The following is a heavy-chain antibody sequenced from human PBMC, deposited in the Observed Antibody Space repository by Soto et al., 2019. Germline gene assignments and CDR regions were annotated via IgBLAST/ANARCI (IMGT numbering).Heavy chain of an antibody. Sequence: QMQLMQSGSEVKKLGSSVKVSCKASGGTFPSDTISWVRQAPGQGLEWMGGIVPIFGTPNYAQKFQGRVTITADGSTNTAYMELSSLRSEDTAVYYCARPTSGYYHDAFDIWGQGTLVTVSS. CDR3: ARPTSGYYHDAFDI. CDR2: IVPIFGTP. V-gene: IGHV1-69*01. J-gene: IGHJ3*02. CDR1: GGTFPSDT. D-gene: IGHD3-22*01.